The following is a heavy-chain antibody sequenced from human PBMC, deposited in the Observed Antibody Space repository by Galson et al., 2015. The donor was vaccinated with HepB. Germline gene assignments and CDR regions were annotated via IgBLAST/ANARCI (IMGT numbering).Heavy chain of an antibody. D-gene: IGHD3-10*01. CDR2: ISHDGNNK. J-gene: IGHJ6*03. CDR1: GVTFNSFP. V-gene: IGHV3-30-3*01. CDR3: ASDAPWVAVISGVTYYDYYMDV. Sequence: SLRISCAAYGVTFNSFPMHWVRQAPGKGLEWLAVISHDGNNKYYADSVKGRLSLSRDNSKTKLYLQMNSLRAEDTAVYYCASDAPWVAVISGVTYYDYYMDVWGKGTTVTVSS.